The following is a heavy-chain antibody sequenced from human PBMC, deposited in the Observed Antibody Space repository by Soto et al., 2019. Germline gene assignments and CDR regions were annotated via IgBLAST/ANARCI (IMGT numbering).Heavy chain of an antibody. CDR3: ARDLYSAYGMDV. CDR2: ISSSGSAI. D-gene: IGHD2-21*01. CDR1: GFIFSDYE. V-gene: IGHV3-48*03. J-gene: IGHJ6*02. Sequence: GGSLRLSCAASGFIFSDYEMNWVRQAPGKGLEWISYISSSGSAIYYADSMKGRFTISRDNAESSLYLLMNSLRAEDTAVHYCARDLYSAYGMDVWGQGTTVTVSS.